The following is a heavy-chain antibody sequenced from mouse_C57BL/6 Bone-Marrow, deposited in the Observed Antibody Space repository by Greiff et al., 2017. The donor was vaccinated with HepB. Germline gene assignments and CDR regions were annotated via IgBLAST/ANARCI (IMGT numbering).Heavy chain of an antibody. D-gene: IGHD1-3*01. CDR2: ISSGGDYT. CDR1: GFTFSSYA. CDR3: AKVLAAFDV. J-gene: IGHJ1*03. Sequence: DVKLVESGEGLVKPGGSLKLSCAASGFTFSSYAMSWVRQTPEKRLEWVAYISSGGDYTYYADTVKGRITISTDNASNTLYLQMSSLKSEDTAMYYCAKVLAAFDVCGTGTAVTVSS. V-gene: IGHV5S21*01.